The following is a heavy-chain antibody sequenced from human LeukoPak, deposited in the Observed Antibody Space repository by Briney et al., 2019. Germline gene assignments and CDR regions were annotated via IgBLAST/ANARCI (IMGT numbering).Heavy chain of an antibody. D-gene: IGHD6-19*01. CDR1: GFTFSNYD. V-gene: IGHV3-23*01. Sequence: GGSLRLSCAASGFTFSNYDMSWVRQAPGKGLEWVSSISDSGGSTYYADSVKGQFTISRDNSKNTLYLQMTNLRAADTAVYYCAKDLSRAVAADWFDPWDQGSPVTVSS. J-gene: IGHJ5*02. CDR2: ISDSGGST. CDR3: AKDLSRAVAADWFDP.